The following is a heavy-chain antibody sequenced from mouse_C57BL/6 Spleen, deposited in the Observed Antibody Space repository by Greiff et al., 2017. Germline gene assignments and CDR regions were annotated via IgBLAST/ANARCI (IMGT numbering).Heavy chain of an antibody. V-gene: IGHV5-17*01. J-gene: IGHJ4*01. CDR3: AREGFYAMDY. Sequence: EVMLVESGGGLVKPGGSLLLSCAASGFTFSDYGLHWVRQAPEKGLELVSYISSGSSTIYYADTVKGRFTISRDNAKNNLFLQMTSLRSEDTAMYYCAREGFYAMDYWGQGTSVTVSS. CDR2: ISSGSSTI. CDR1: GFTFSDYG.